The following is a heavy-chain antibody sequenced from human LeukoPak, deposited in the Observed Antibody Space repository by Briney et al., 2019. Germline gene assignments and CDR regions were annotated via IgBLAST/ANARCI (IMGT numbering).Heavy chain of an antibody. J-gene: IGHJ4*02. Sequence: PGGSLRLSCAASGFIFSNYAMNWVRQAPGKGLEWVSGITINGGRTYYADSVKGRFTISRDNSKNALNLQMNSLRAEDTAVYYCAKDRGSGWFGSDYWGQGTLVTVSS. CDR1: GFIFSNYA. V-gene: IGHV3-23*01. CDR3: AKDRGSGWFGSDY. CDR2: ITINGGRT. D-gene: IGHD6-19*01.